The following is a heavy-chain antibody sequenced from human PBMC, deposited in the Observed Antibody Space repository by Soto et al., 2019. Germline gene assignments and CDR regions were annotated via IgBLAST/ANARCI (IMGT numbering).Heavy chain of an antibody. D-gene: IGHD3-10*01. CDR1: GGSISSGDYY. Sequence: QVQLQESGPGLVKPSQTLSLTCTVSGGSISSGDYYWSWIRQPPGKGLEWIGYIYYSGSTYYNPSLKSRVTISVDTSKNQFSLKLSSVTAADTAVYYCAREVVARAPPGGYYYYGMDVWGQGTTVTVSS. CDR3: AREVVARAPPGGYYYYGMDV. J-gene: IGHJ6*02. V-gene: IGHV4-30-4*01. CDR2: IYYSGST.